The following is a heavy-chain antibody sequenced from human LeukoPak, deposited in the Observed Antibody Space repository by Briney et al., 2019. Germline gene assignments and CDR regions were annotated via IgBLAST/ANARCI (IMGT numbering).Heavy chain of an antibody. CDR3: AREALTETTFGPYDY. Sequence: GGSLRLSCAASGFTFSSYWMHWVRQAPGKGLVWVSRINSDGSGTSYADSVKGRFTISRDNAKKSLYLQMNSLRAEDTAVYYCAREALTETTFGPYDYWGQGTLVTVSS. CDR1: GFTFSSYW. V-gene: IGHV3-74*01. J-gene: IGHJ4*02. D-gene: IGHD4-17*01. CDR2: INSDGSGT.